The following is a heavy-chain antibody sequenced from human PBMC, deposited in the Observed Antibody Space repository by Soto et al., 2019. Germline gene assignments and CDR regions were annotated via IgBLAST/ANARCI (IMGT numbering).Heavy chain of an antibody. CDR1: GFTFSYYP. D-gene: IGHD3-10*01. J-gene: IGHJ4*02. CDR2: ISGVRDYI. V-gene: IGHV3-21*06. Sequence: VGSLRLSCAASGFTFSYYPLHWVRRAPGKGLEWVSSISGVRDYIRYADSVEGRFAISRDNAKTSLYLQMNSLTAEDTAVYYCAREGVHNYTEYYFDYWGQGTLVTVSS. CDR3: AREGVHNYTEYYFDY.